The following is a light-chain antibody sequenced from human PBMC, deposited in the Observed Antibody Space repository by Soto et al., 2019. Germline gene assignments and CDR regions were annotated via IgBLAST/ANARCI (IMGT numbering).Light chain of an antibody. CDR2: WAS. Sequence: DIVMTQSPDSLAVSLGERATINCKSSQSVLYSSDNNNYLAWYQQKPGQPPKLLIHWASTRESGVPDRFSGRGSGTDLTLTISSLQAEDVAVYYCQQYYSTPHTFGQGTKLEIK. J-gene: IGKJ2*01. V-gene: IGKV4-1*01. CDR1: QSVLYSSDNNNY. CDR3: QQYYSTPHT.